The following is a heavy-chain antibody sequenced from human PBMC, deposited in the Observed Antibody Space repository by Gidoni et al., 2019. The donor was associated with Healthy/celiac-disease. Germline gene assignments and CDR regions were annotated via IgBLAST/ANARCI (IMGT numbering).Heavy chain of an antibody. CDR1: GASISSSSYY. J-gene: IGHJ4*02. D-gene: IGHD2-15*01. CDR3: ARHENSLNPFDY. CDR2: IYYSGST. V-gene: IGHV4-39*01. Sequence: QLQLQESGPGLVKPSEHLSLTCTVSGASISSSSYYWGWIRQPPGKGLEWIGSIYYSGSTSDNPSLKSRVTISVDTSKNQFSLKLSSVTAADTAVYYCARHENSLNPFDYWGQGTLVTVAS.